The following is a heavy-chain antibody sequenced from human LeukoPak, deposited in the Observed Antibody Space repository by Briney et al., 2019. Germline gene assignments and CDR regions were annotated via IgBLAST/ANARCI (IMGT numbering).Heavy chain of an antibody. J-gene: IGHJ6*02. CDR1: GCSISSYY. D-gene: IGHD3-16*02. CDR2: IYYSGST. Sequence: SETLSLTCTVSGCSISSYYWSWIRQPPGKGLEWIGYIYYSGSTNYNPSLKSRVTISVDTSKNQFSLKLSSVTAADTAVCYCARTPDSYRRNHYYYGMDVWGQGTTVTVSS. CDR3: ARTPDSYRRNHYYYGMDV. V-gene: IGHV4-59*01.